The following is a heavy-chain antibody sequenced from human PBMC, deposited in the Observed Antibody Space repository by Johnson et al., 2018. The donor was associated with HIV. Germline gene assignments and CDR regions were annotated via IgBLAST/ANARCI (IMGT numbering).Heavy chain of an antibody. V-gene: IGHV3-20*04. CDR2: INWNGGST. J-gene: IGHJ3*02. CDR1: GFTFDDHA. D-gene: IGHD2-21*02. CDR3: AKDLVVTAPGAFDI. Sequence: VQLVESGGVVVQPGGSLTLSCAASGFTFDDHAMHWVRQAPGKGLEWVYGINWNGGSTGYADSVKGRFTISRDNSKNTLYLQMSSLRAEDTAVYYCAKDLVVTAPGAFDIWGQGTMVTVSS.